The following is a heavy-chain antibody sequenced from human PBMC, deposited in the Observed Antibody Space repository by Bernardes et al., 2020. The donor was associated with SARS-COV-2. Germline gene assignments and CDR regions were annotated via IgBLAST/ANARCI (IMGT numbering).Heavy chain of an antibody. CDR1: AGSISNYY. V-gene: IGHV4-59*01. Sequence: LSLTCTISAGSISNYYWSWIWQPPGKGLEWIGSIRHSGSTNYNPSLKSRVTILADTSKNHFSLKLTSVTAADTAVYYCARSPPNYDILTGYYMDAFDIWGQGTMVAVSS. J-gene: IGHJ3*02. CDR2: IRHSGST. D-gene: IGHD3-9*01. CDR3: ARSPPNYDILTGYYMDAFDI.